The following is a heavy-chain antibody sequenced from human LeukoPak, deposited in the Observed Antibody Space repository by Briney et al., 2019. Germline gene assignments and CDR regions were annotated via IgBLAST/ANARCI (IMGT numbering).Heavy chain of an antibody. CDR2: INHSGST. CDR3: AIRRYGYSGYDY. CDR1: GGSFSGYY. J-gene: IGHJ4*02. D-gene: IGHD5-12*01. V-gene: IGHV4-34*01. Sequence: PSETLSLTCAVYGGSFSGYYWSWIRQPPGKGLEWIGEINHSGSTNYNPSLKSRVTISVDTSKNQFSLKLSSVTAADTAVYYCAIRRYGYSGYDYWGQGTLVTVSS.